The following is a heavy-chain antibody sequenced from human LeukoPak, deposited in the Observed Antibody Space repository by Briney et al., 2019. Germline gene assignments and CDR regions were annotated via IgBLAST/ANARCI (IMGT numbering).Heavy chain of an antibody. V-gene: IGHV4/OR15-8*02. Sequence: SETLSLTCAVSGDAITRSNWWSWVRQPPGKGLEWSGEVFPDGNTNYNPSLRSRVTISIDMSKSQLSLRLTSVTAAATSVYFSARELAQPPPDAFDIWGQGAMVTVSS. J-gene: IGHJ3*02. CDR3: ARELAQPPPDAFDI. CDR1: GDAITRSNW. D-gene: IGHD3-3*02. CDR2: VFPDGNT.